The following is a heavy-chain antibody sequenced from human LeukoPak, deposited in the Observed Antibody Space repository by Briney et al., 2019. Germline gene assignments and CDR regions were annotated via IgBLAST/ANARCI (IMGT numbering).Heavy chain of an antibody. CDR3: ARSGRYFETQ. CDR2: IKYSGST. CDR1: SGSFSGYY. Sequence: KASETLSLTCAVYSGSFSGYYWSWIRQPPGKGLEWIGEIKYSGSTTYNPSLKSRVTISVDTSKKQFSLKMTSVADAGTAVYYCARSGRYFETQWGQGTLVTVSS. D-gene: IGHD3-9*01. J-gene: IGHJ4*02. V-gene: IGHV4-34*01.